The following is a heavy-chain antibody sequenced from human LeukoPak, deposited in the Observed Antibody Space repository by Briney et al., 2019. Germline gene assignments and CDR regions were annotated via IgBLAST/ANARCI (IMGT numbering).Heavy chain of an antibody. Sequence: SMKVSCKASGGTFSSYATSWVRQAPGQGLEWMGRIIPILGIANYAQKFQGRVTITADKSTSTAYMELSSLRSEDTAVYYCARDLKPYSSGWYDYFDYWGQGTLVTVSS. CDR2: IIPILGIA. CDR3: ARDLKPYSSGWYDYFDY. D-gene: IGHD6-19*01. J-gene: IGHJ4*02. CDR1: GGTFSSYA. V-gene: IGHV1-69*04.